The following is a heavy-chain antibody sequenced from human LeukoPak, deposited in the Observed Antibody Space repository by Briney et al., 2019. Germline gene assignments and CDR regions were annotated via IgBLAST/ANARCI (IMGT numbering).Heavy chain of an antibody. CDR2: INDSGSST. D-gene: IGHD3-10*01. Sequence: PGGSLRLSCAASGFTFRNYAMTWVRQAPGKGLERVSGINDSGSSTYYADSVKGRLTISRDNAKNTVYLQMNSLRVEDTAVYYCAKGLYGSGSSPDFWGQGTLVTVSS. CDR3: AKGLYGSGSSPDF. V-gene: IGHV3-23*01. CDR1: GFTFRNYA. J-gene: IGHJ4*02.